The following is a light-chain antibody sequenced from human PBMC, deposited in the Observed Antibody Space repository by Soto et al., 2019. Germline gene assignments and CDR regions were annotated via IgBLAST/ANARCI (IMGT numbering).Light chain of an antibody. CDR2: DAS. Sequence: EIVLTQSPATLSLSPVERATLSGRASQSVSSYLAWYQQKPGQAPRLLIYDASNRATGIPARFSGSGSGTDFTLTISSLEPEDFAVYYCQQRSNWPPVFGQGTDWR. CDR3: QQRSNWPPV. CDR1: QSVSSY. J-gene: IGKJ5*01. V-gene: IGKV3-11*01.